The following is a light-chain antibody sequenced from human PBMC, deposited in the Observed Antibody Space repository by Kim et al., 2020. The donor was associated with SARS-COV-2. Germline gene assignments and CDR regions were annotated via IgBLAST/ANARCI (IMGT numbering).Light chain of an antibody. Sequence: RVTLSCSGTSSNIGSNTVNWYPQLPGTAPKLLIFSNNERPSGVPDRFSGSKSGTSASLAISGLQSEDEADYYCAVWDDSLTGSWVFGGGTQLTVL. CDR3: AVWDDSLTGSWV. J-gene: IGLJ3*02. CDR1: SSNIGSNT. V-gene: IGLV1-44*01. CDR2: SNN.